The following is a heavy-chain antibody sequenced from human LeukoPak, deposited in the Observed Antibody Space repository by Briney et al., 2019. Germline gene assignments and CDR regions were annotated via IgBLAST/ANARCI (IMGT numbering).Heavy chain of an antibody. V-gene: IGHV1-18*01. Sequence: ASVKVSCKASGYTFTSYGISWVRQAPGQGLEWMGWISAYNGNTNYAQKLQGRVTMTTDTSTSTAYMELRSLRSDDTAVYYCAREWNRNTAHRYCSSTSCYLGYYYYGMDVWGQGTTVTVSS. D-gene: IGHD2-2*01. CDR3: AREWNRNTAHRYCSSTSCYLGYYYYGMDV. CDR1: GYTFTSYG. J-gene: IGHJ6*02. CDR2: ISAYNGNT.